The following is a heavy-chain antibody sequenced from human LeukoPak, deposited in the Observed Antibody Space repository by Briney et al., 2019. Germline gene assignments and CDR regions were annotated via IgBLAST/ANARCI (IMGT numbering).Heavy chain of an antibody. V-gene: IGHV3-21*01. CDR1: GFAFSSFT. CDR3: AKDLTSGLWFGVLWSLYYYGMDV. Sequence: GGSLRLSCAASGFAFSSFTMNWVRQAPGKGLEWVSSITSTISYMFYADSVKGRFTISRDNGKNSLYLQMNSLRAEDAAVYYCAKDLTSGLWFGVLWSLYYYGMDVWRQGTTVTVSS. D-gene: IGHD3-10*01. CDR2: ITSTISYM. J-gene: IGHJ6*02.